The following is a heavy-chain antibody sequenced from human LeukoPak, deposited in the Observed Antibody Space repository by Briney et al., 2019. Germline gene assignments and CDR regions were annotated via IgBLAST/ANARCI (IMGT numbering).Heavy chain of an antibody. D-gene: IGHD3-16*02. CDR2: IKQDGSEK. CDR1: GFTFSSYW. Sequence: PGGSLRLSCAASGFTFSSYWMSWVRQAPGKGLEWVANIKQDGSEKYYVDSVKGRFTISRDNAKNSLYLQMNSLRAEDTAVYYCARGANVRLFPNYRHDAFDIWGQGTMVTVSS. V-gene: IGHV3-7*01. J-gene: IGHJ3*02. CDR3: ARGANVRLFPNYRHDAFDI.